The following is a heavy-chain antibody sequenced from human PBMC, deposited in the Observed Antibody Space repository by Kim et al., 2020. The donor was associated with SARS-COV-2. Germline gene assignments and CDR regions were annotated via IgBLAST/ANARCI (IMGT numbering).Heavy chain of an antibody. CDR1: GYSFTSYW. J-gene: IGHJ6*02. CDR2: IYPGDSDT. Sequence: GESLKISCKGSGYSFTSYWIGWVRQMPGKGLEWMGIIYPGDSDTSYSPSFQGQVTISADKSISTAYLQWSSLKASDTAMYYCARQGPGDCSGGSCYSPYYYYGMDVWGQGTTVTVSS. D-gene: IGHD2-15*01. CDR3: ARQGPGDCSGGSCYSPYYYYGMDV. V-gene: IGHV5-51*01.